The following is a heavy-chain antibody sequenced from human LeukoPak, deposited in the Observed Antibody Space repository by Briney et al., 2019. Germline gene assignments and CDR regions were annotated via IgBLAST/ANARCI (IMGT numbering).Heavy chain of an antibody. CDR2: IIPILGIA. J-gene: IGHJ6*02. Sequence: SVKVSCKASGGTFSSYAISWVRQAPGQGLEWMGRIIPILGIANYTQKFQGRVTITADKSTSTAYMELSSLRSEDTAVYYCARRSSYGYEYYYGMDVWGQGTTVTVSS. D-gene: IGHD5-18*01. V-gene: IGHV1-69*04. CDR1: GGTFSSYA. CDR3: ARRSSYGYEYYYGMDV.